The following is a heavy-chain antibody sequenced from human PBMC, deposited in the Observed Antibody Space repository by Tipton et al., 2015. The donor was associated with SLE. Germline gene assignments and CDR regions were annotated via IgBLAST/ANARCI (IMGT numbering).Heavy chain of an antibody. CDR3: ARDFGEWELQTAGAFDI. V-gene: IGHV3-21*01. D-gene: IGHD1-26*01. J-gene: IGHJ3*02. CDR2: ISSSSSYI. Sequence: GSLRLSCAASGFTFSSYSMNWVRQAPGKGLEWVSSISSSSSYIYYADSVKGRFTISRDNAKNSLYLQMNSLRAEDTAVYYCARDFGEWELQTAGAFDIWGQGTMVTVSS. CDR1: GFTFSSYS.